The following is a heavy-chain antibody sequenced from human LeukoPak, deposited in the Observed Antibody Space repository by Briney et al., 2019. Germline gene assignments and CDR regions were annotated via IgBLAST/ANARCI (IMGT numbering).Heavy chain of an antibody. J-gene: IGHJ4*02. Sequence: GASVKVSCKASGYTFTSYGISWVRQAPGQGLEWMGWISAYNGNTNYAQKLQGRVTMTTDTSTSTAYMELRSLRSDDTAVYYCAKDWLNGGSPLYYFDSWGQGVLVTVSS. CDR1: GYTFTSYG. V-gene: IGHV1-18*01. CDR2: ISAYNGNT. CDR3: AKDWLNGGSPLYYFDS. D-gene: IGHD2-8*01.